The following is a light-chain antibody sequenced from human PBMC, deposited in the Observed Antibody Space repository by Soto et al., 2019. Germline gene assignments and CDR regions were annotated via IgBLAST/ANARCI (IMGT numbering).Light chain of an antibody. J-gene: IGLJ2*01. CDR3: SSYTSSSSRDVV. CDR2: DVS. Sequence: QSALTQPASVSGSPGQSITISCTGTSSDVGGYNYVSWYQQLPGKAPKLLIYDVSNRPSGVSNRFSGSKSGNTASLTITGLEAEEEADYYCSSYTSSSSRDVVFGGGTKLTVL. CDR1: SSDVGGYNY. V-gene: IGLV2-14*01.